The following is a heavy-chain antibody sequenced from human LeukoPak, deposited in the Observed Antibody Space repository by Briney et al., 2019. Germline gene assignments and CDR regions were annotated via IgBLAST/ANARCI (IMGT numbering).Heavy chain of an antibody. D-gene: IGHD6-19*01. Sequence: PGGSLRLSCAASGFTFSSYGMHWVRQAPGKGLEWVAFIRYDGGNKYYADSVKGRFTISRDNSKNTLYLQMNSLRAEDTAVYYCANSGWSPKAWGQGTLVTVSS. J-gene: IGHJ5*02. CDR3: ANSGWSPKA. V-gene: IGHV3-30*02. CDR2: IRYDGGNK. CDR1: GFTFSSYG.